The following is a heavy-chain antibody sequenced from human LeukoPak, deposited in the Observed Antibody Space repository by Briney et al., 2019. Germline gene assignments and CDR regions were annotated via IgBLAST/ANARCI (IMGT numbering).Heavy chain of an antibody. Sequence: SETLSLTCTVSGGSISSYYWSWIRQPAGKGLEWIGRIYTSGSNNYNPSLKSRVTISVDTSKNQFSLKLSSVTAADTAVYYCARAKMRKPYNWFDPWGQGTLVTVSS. J-gene: IGHJ5*02. CDR1: GGSISSYY. CDR3: ARAKMRKPYNWFDP. D-gene: IGHD1-14*01. CDR2: IYTSGSN. V-gene: IGHV4-4*07.